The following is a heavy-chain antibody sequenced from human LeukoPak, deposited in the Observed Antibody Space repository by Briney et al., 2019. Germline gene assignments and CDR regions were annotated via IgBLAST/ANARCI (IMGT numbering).Heavy chain of an antibody. D-gene: IGHD1-26*01. CDR2: ISASGTST. V-gene: IGHV3-23*01. Sequence: GGALRLSCAASGISLSSYAMSWVRQAPGEGLEWVSSISASGTSTPYADSVKGRFTTSRDYTKNTLYLQMNRLRAEDTAVYYCAKAGSGERGVVGATLFDYWGQGTLVTVSS. CDR1: GISLSSYA. J-gene: IGHJ4*02. CDR3: AKAGSGERGVVGATLFDY.